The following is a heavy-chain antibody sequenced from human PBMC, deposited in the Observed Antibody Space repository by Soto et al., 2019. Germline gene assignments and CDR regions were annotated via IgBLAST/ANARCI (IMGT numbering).Heavy chain of an antibody. J-gene: IGHJ6*02. CDR2: IWYDGSNK. Sequence: QVQLVESGGGVVQPGRSLRLSCAASGFTFSSYGMHWVRQAPGKGLEWVAVIWYDGSNKYYADSVKGRFTISRDNSKNTLYLQMNSLRAEDTAVYYCARGVGGHYFYYYYYGMDVWGQGTTVTVSS. V-gene: IGHV3-33*01. CDR3: ARGVGGHYFYYYYYGMDV. D-gene: IGHD1-26*01. CDR1: GFTFSSYG.